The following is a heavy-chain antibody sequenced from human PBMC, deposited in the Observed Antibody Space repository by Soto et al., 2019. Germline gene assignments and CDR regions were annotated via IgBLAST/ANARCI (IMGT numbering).Heavy chain of an antibody. D-gene: IGHD3-22*01. Sequence: QVQLVESGGGVVQPGRSLRLSCAASGFTFSSYGMHWVRQAPGKGLEWVAVIWYDGSNKYYADSVKGRFTISRDNSKNTLYLQMNSLRDEDTAVYYCARDLRDYDEYGMDVWGQGTTVTVSS. CDR3: ARDLRDYDEYGMDV. CDR2: IWYDGSNK. V-gene: IGHV3-33*01. CDR1: GFTFSSYG. J-gene: IGHJ6*02.